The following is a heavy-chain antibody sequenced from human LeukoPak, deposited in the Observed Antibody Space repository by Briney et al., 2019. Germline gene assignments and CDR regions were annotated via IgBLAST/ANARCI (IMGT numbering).Heavy chain of an antibody. CDR1: GFTFSNYA. J-gene: IGHJ4*02. V-gene: IGHV3-23*01. CDR2: TTGSTAAT. D-gene: IGHD3-22*01. CDR3: ARDTVVYYYDSSGYFPTYNFDY. Sequence: GGSLRLSCAASGFTFSNYAMSWVRQTPGKGLEWVSATTGSTAATYHADSVKGRFTVSRDNAKNSLYLQMNSLRAEDTAVYYCARDTVVYYYDSSGYFPTYNFDYWGQGTLVTVSS.